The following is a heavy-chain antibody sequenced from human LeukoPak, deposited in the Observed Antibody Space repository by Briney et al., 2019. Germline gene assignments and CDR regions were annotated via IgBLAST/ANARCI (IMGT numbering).Heavy chain of an antibody. J-gene: IGHJ6*03. Sequence: ASVKVSCKASGYTFTGYYMHWVRQAPGQGLEWMGWINPNSGGTNYAQKFQGRVTMTRDTSISTAYMELSRLRSDDTAVYYCARGSPTTVEGGGIYYYYYMDVWGKGTTVTVSS. V-gene: IGHV1-2*02. CDR1: GYTFTGYY. CDR3: ARGSPTTVEGGGIYYYYYMDV. D-gene: IGHD4-11*01. CDR2: INPNSGGT.